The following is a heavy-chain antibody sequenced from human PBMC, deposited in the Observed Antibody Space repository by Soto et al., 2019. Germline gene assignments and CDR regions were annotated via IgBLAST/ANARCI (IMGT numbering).Heavy chain of an antibody. V-gene: IGHV1-69*13. Sequence: ASVKVSCKASGGTFSSYAISWVRQAPGQGLEWMGGIIPTFGTANYAQKFQGRVTITADESTSTAYMELSSLRSEDTAVYYCAREGYCSSTSCSEYYYYYGMDVWGQGTTVTVS. J-gene: IGHJ6*02. D-gene: IGHD2-2*01. CDR1: GGTFSSYA. CDR2: IIPTFGTA. CDR3: AREGYCSSTSCSEYYYYYGMDV.